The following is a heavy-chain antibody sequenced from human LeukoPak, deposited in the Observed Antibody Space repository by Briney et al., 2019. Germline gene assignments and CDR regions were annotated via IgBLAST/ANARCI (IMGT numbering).Heavy chain of an antibody. CDR3: ARDRGGPAGFDY. V-gene: IGHV1-69*05. Sequence: SVKFSCKASGATFSSYAIAWVRQAPGQGLEWMGGIIPIFGTANYAKKFQGRVTITTDESTSTAYMELSSLRSEDTAVYYCARDRGGPAGFDYWGQGTLVTVSS. D-gene: IGHD2-15*01. CDR1: GATFSSYA. J-gene: IGHJ4*02. CDR2: IIPIFGTA.